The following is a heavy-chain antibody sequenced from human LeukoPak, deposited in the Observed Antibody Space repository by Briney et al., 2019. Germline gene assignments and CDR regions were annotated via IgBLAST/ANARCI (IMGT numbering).Heavy chain of an antibody. J-gene: IGHJ4*02. V-gene: IGHV3-23*01. D-gene: IGHD4-17*01. Sequence: GGSLRLSCAASGFTFSSYSMTWVRQAPGKGLEWVSAISNSGVTTYYADSVKGRFTISRDNSKNTLYLHMDSLRAEDTAVYYCAKVPQGTNYGYWGQGTLVTVSS. CDR1: GFTFSSYS. CDR3: AKVPQGTNYGY. CDR2: ISNSGVTT.